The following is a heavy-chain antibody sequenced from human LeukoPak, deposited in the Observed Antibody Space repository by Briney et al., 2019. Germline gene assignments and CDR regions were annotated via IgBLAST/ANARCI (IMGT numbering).Heavy chain of an antibody. D-gene: IGHD3-3*01. V-gene: IGHV1-69*13. CDR1: GDTFSNYA. Sequence: SVKVSCKASGDTFSNYAVTWVRQAPGQGLEWMGGIIPILATTNYAQKFQGKVTITADDSTSTAFMEVNSLRSEDTAVYYCAREDFLEWPSGVYDVWGHGTMVTVSS. J-gene: IGHJ3*01. CDR3: AREDFLEWPSGVYDV. CDR2: IIPILATT.